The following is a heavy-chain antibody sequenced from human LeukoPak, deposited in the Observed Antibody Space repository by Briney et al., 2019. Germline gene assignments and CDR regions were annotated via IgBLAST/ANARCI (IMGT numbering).Heavy chain of an antibody. D-gene: IGHD2-15*01. J-gene: IGHJ4*02. Sequence: ASVKVSCKASGYSFSGYYMHWVRQPPGQGLEWMGWINPHSGDTNYAQKFQGRVTMTRDTSISTAYMDLGRLRSDDTAVYYCARATGDVSLLEDYWGQGTLVTVSS. CDR2: INPHSGDT. CDR3: ARATGDVSLLEDY. V-gene: IGHV1-2*02. CDR1: GYSFSGYY.